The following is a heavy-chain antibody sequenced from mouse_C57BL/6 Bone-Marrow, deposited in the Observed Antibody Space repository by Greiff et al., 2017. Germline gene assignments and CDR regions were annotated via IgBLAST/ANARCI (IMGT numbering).Heavy chain of an antibody. J-gene: IGHJ3*01. V-gene: IGHV6-3*01. CDR2: IRLKSDNYAT. CDR1: GFTFSNYW. Sequence: EVMLVESGGGLVQPGGSMKLSCVASGFTFSNYWMNWVRQSPEKGLEWVAQIRLKSDNYATHYAESVKGRFTISRDDSKSSVYLQMNNLRAEDTGIDYCTGDWGLRRFAYWGQGTLVTVSA. CDR3: TGDWGLRRFAY. D-gene: IGHD2-4*01.